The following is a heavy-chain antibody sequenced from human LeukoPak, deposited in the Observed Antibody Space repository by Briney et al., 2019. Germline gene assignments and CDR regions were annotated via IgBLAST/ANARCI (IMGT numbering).Heavy chain of an antibody. CDR3: ARGVGAKST. V-gene: IGHV3-21*01. D-gene: IGHD1-26*01. J-gene: IGHJ5*02. CDR2: ISTSSSYI. Sequence: GGSLRPSCAASGFTFSSYSMNWVRQAPGKGLEWVSSISTSSSYIYYADSVKGRFTISRDNSKNTLYLQMNSLRAEDTAVYYCARGVGAKSTWGQGTLVTVSS. CDR1: GFTFSSYS.